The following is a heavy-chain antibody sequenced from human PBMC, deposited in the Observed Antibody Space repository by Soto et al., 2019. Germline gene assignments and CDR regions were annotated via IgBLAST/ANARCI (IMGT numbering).Heavy chain of an antibody. CDR2: ISWNSGSI. CDR3: AKNVLRYFDWSSSYYFDY. Sequence: SLRLSCAASGFTFDDYAMHWVRQAPGKGLEWVSGISWNSGSIGYADSVKGRFTISRDNAKNSLYLQMNSLRAEDTALYYCAKNVLRYFDWSSSYYFDYWGQGTLVTVSS. J-gene: IGHJ4*02. CDR1: GFTFDDYA. D-gene: IGHD3-9*01. V-gene: IGHV3-9*01.